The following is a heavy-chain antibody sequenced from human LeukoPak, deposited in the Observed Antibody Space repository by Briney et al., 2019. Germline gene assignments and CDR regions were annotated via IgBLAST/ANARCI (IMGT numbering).Heavy chain of an antibody. CDR3: AKDRYSYGYFSFDY. CDR2: ISGSGGST. CDR1: GFTFSSYA. V-gene: IGHV3-23*01. J-gene: IGHJ4*02. Sequence: GGSLRLSCAVSGFTFSSYAMSWVRQAPGKGLEWVSAISGSGGSTYYADSVKGRFTISRDKSKNTLYLQMNSLRVEDTAVYYCAKDRYSYGYFSFDYRGQGTLVSVSS. D-gene: IGHD5-18*01.